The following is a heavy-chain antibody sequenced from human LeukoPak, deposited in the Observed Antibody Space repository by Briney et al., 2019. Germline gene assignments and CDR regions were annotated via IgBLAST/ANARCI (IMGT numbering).Heavy chain of an antibody. J-gene: IGHJ6*02. CDR2: IYSGGST. CDR3: ARDQGYYDGSAYYRARKNYYYYGMDV. V-gene: IGHV3-53*04. CDR1: GFTVSCNY. D-gene: IGHD3-22*01. Sequence: GGSLRLSCAASGFTVSCNYMSWVRQAPGKGLEWVSVIYSGGSTYYADSVKGRFTISRHNSKNTLYLQMNSLRAEDTAVYYCARDQGYYDGSAYYRARKNYYYYGMDVWGQGTTVTVSS.